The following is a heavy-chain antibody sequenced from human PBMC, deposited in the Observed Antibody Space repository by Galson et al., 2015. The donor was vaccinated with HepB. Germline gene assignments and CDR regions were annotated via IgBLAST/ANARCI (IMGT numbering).Heavy chain of an antibody. V-gene: IGHV3-30-3*01. CDR3: VRGSGWYGPWHY. J-gene: IGHJ4*02. CDR1: GFTLNNYA. Sequence: SLRLSCAASGFTLNNYAMHWVRQAPGKGLEWVAVISYEGGKKYYADSVKGRFTISRDNSKNTVYLQTNSLKPEDTALYYCVRGSGWYGPWHYWGQGTLVTVSS. CDR2: ISYEGGKK. D-gene: IGHD6-19*01.